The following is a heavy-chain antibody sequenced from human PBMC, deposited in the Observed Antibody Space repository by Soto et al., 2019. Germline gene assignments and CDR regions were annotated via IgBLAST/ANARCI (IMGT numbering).Heavy chain of an antibody. J-gene: IGHJ4*02. CDR1: GFTFSSYA. Sequence: PGGSLRLSCAASGFTFSSYAMSWVRQAPRRGLEWVSAISGGGGSIYYADSVKGRFTISRDNSKNTLYLQMNSLRAEDTAVYYCAKVQIGIQLWSDFDYWGQGTLVTVSS. CDR2: ISGGGGSI. CDR3: AKVQIGIQLWSDFDY. D-gene: IGHD5-18*01. V-gene: IGHV3-23*01.